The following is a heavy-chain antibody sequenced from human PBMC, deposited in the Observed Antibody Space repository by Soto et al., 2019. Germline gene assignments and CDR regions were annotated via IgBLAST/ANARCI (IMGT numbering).Heavy chain of an antibody. J-gene: IGHJ6*02. CDR1: GGSISSYY. CDR2: IYTSGST. CDR3: ARDQRFLEWLSEPGYYYGMGV. D-gene: IGHD3-3*01. V-gene: IGHV4-4*07. Sequence: SETLSLTCTVSGGSISSYYWSWIRQPAGKGLEWIGRIYTSGSTNCNPSLKSRVTMSVDTSKNQFSLKLSSVTAADTAVYYCARDQRFLEWLSEPGYYYGMGVWGQGTTVTVSS.